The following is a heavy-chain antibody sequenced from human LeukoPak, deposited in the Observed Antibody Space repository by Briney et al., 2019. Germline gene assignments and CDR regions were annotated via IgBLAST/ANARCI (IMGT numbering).Heavy chain of an antibody. CDR3: ARVRAVAWTNNNWFDP. CDR2: IYTSGST. CDR1: GGSISIYY. J-gene: IGHJ5*02. Sequence: SETLSLTCTVSGGSISIYYWSWIRQPAGKGLEWIGRIYTSGSTNYNPSLKSRVTTSVDTSKNQFSLKLSSVTAADTAVYYCARVRAVAWTNNNWFDPWGQGTLVTVSS. D-gene: IGHD6-19*01. V-gene: IGHV4-4*07.